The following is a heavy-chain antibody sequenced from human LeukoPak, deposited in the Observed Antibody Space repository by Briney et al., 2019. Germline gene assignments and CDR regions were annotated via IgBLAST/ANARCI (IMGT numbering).Heavy chain of an antibody. D-gene: IGHD2-2*01. CDR3: AKDMCSSPSCSRRAFDI. J-gene: IGHJ3*02. CDR2: ISYDGSNK. CDR1: GFTFSSFA. V-gene: IGHV3-30-3*01. Sequence: GGSLRLSCAASGFTFSSFAMHGVRQAPGKGLEGVAVISYDGSNKYYAGCVNGRFTISRDNSENTLYLQMNSLRAEDTAVFYCAKDMCSSPSCSRRAFDIWGQGTMVTVSS.